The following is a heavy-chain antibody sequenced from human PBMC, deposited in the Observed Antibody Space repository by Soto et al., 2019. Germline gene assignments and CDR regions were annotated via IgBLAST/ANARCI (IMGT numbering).Heavy chain of an antibody. CDR1: GFTFNTYG. D-gene: IGHD1-26*01. V-gene: IGHV3-33*01. Sequence: PGGSLRLSCAASGFTFNTYGMHWVRQAPGKGLEWVALIWHDGSNRYYVDSVKGRFTISRDNSKNTLYLQMNSLTAEDTAVYYCARDDPAEWELVGPLDYWGQGTLVTVSS. J-gene: IGHJ4*02. CDR2: IWHDGSNR. CDR3: ARDDPAEWELVGPLDY.